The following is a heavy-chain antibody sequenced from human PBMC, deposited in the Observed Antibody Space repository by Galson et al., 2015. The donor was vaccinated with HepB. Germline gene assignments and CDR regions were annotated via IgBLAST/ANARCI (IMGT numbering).Heavy chain of an antibody. Sequence: SLRLACAASGFTVSSNYMSWVRQAPGEGLEWVSVIYSGGSTYYADSVKGRFTISRDNSKNTLYLQMNSLRAEDTAVYYCARDDAFRAARPGWPDAFDIWGQGTMVTVSS. V-gene: IGHV3-66*02. J-gene: IGHJ3*02. D-gene: IGHD6-6*01. CDR2: IYSGGST. CDR3: ARDDAFRAARPGWPDAFDI. CDR1: GFTVSSNY.